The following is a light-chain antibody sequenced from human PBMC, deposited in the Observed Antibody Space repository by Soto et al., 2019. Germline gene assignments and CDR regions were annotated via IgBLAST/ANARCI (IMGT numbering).Light chain of an antibody. Sequence: QSALTQPASVSGSPGQSITISCTGTSSDVGGYNFVSWYRQHAGKAPKLMIFEVSNRPSGVSNRFSGSKSGNMASLTISGLQPEDEADYYCSSYTSSSALDRVFGTGTKLTVL. CDR3: SSYTSSSALDRV. CDR2: EVS. V-gene: IGLV2-14*01. CDR1: SSDVGGYNF. J-gene: IGLJ1*01.